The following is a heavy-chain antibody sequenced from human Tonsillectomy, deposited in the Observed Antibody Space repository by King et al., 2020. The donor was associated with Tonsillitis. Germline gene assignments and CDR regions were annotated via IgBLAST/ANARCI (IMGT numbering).Heavy chain of an antibody. V-gene: IGHV3-43*02. J-gene: IGHJ6*03. Sequence: VQLVESGGGVVQPGGSLRLSCAASGFTFDDYVMHWVRHAPGKGLEWVAIIGGDGGGTYYADSVKGRLPISRDNNKNSLYLQMNSLRTEDTALYYGAHTSSYYDFGGCSEDYYYMDVGGRGTTVTVSS. CDR2: IGGDGGGT. CDR3: AHTSSYYDFGGCSEDYYYMDV. D-gene: IGHD3-3*01. CDR1: GFTFDDYV.